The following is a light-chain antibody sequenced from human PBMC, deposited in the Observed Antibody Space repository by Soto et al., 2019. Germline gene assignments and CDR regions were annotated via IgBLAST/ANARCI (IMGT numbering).Light chain of an antibody. V-gene: IGKV1-5*03. CDR2: KAS. CDR1: QTISSW. J-gene: IGKJ1*01. Sequence: DIQMTQYPYTLSGSVGDRVTITCRASQTISSWLAWYQQKPGKAPKLLIYKASTLKSGVPSRFSGSGSGTEFTLTISSLQPDDFATYYCQHYNSYSEAFGQGTKV. CDR3: QHYNSYSEA.